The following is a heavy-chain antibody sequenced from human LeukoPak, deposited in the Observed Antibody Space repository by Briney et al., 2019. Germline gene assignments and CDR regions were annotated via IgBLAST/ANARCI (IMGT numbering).Heavy chain of an antibody. CDR1: GGSISSYY. CDR2: IYNGGNT. Sequence: PSETLSLTCTVSGGSISSYYWSWIRQPPGKGLEWIGRIYNGGNTNYNPSLKSRVTMSLDTSKNQFSLKLSSVTAADTAVYYCASSTSSNYLDYEYYFDYWGQGTLVTVSS. CDR3: ASSTSSNYLDYEYYFDY. J-gene: IGHJ4*02. D-gene: IGHD4-17*01. V-gene: IGHV4-4*07.